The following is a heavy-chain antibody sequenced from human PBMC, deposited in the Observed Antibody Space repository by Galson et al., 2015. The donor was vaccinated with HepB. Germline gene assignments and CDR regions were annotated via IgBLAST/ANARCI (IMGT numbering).Heavy chain of an antibody. CDR2: VKQDGSEK. J-gene: IGHJ4*02. CDR3: AREYRQQLALDF. D-gene: IGHD6-13*01. V-gene: IGHV3-7*03. CDR1: GMTLSNYW. Sequence: SLRLSCAASGMTLSNYWMSWLRQAPGKGLEWVANVKQDGSEKNYLGSVKGRFTISRDNADNSLYLHMNSLRAGDTAVYYCAREYRQQLALDFWGQGTLVTVSS.